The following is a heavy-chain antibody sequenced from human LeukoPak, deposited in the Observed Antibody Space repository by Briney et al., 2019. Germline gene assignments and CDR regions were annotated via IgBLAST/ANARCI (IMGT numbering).Heavy chain of an antibody. Sequence: QAGGSLRLSCAASGFTFSSYWLTWVRQAPGKGLEWVSLVSGSGSSTFYADSVKGRFTISRDNSKNTLYLQMNSLRAEDTAIYYCAMTLDYWGQGTLVTVSS. CDR2: VSGSGSST. J-gene: IGHJ4*02. CDR3: AMTLDY. D-gene: IGHD2-21*02. CDR1: GFTFSSYW. V-gene: IGHV3-23*01.